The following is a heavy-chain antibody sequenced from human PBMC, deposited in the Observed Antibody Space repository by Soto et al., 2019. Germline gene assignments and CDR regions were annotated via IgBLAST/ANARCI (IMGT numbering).Heavy chain of an antibody. CDR1: GGSPSSRSYY. J-gene: IGHJ4*02. D-gene: IGHD3-10*01. CDR2: SHYRGST. CDR3: ARLTSWDLLWFGELYCYY. V-gene: IGHV4-39*01. Sequence: SLTCTVSGGSPSSRSYYSGWIRQPPGNGMKRIGRSHYRGSTYYNPSPKSRVTISVDTSKNQFSLKLTSVTAADTAVYYCARLTSWDLLWFGELYCYYWGQRTLVGASS.